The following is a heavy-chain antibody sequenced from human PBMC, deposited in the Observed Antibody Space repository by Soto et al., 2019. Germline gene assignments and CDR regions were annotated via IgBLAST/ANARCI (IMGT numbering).Heavy chain of an antibody. D-gene: IGHD3-16*01. J-gene: IGHJ4*02. CDR2: IYYSGST. CDR3: ARDGALRKEYYFDY. CDR1: GGSVSSGSYY. V-gene: IGHV4-61*01. Sequence: SETLSLTCTVSGGSVSSGSYYWSWIRQPPGKGLEWIGYIYYSGSTNYNPSLKSRVTISVDTSKNQFSLKLSSVTAADTAVYYCARDGALRKEYYFDYWGQGTLVTVSS.